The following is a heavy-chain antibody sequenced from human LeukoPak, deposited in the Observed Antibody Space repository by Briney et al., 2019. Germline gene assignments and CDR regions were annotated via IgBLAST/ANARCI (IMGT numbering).Heavy chain of an antibody. CDR3: ARGMFHGYCTDY. J-gene: IGHJ4*02. V-gene: IGHV3-66*01. CDR2: IYGSSRT. Sequence: GGSLRLSCAGSGFIVSSNYMSWVRQAAGKGLEWVSVIYGSSRTYYADSVKGRFTISRDNSKNTVYLQMDSLRAEDTAVYYCARGMFHGYCTDYWGQGTLVTVSS. D-gene: IGHD3-3*01. CDR1: GFIVSSNY.